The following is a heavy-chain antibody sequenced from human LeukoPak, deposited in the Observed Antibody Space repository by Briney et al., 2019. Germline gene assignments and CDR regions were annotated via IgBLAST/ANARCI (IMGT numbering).Heavy chain of an antibody. V-gene: IGHV1-24*01. D-gene: IGHD2-2*01. Sequence: ASVKVSCKVSGYTLTEFSIHWVRQAPGKGLEWMGGFDPEDGETIYAQKFQGRVTMTEDTSTDTAYMELSSLRSEDTAMYYCATVRYCTSTSCLYYFDYWGRGTLVTVSS. CDR3: ATVRYCTSTSCLYYFDY. J-gene: IGHJ4*02. CDR2: FDPEDGET. CDR1: GYTLTEFS.